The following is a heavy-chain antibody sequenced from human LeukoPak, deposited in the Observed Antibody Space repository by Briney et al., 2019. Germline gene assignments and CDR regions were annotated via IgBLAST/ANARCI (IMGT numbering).Heavy chain of an antibody. J-gene: IGHJ3*02. CDR2: ISSNGYYI. CDR3: AREGLRTERSDTDAFDI. D-gene: IGHD3-3*01. CDR1: GFTFSTYT. Sequence: GGSLRLSCAASGFTFSTYTLNWVRQAPGKGLEWVSSISSNGYYIYYAGSVRGRFTISRDNAKNSLYLQMNSLRAEDTALYYCAREGLRTERSDTDAFDIWGQGTMVTVSS. V-gene: IGHV3-21*01.